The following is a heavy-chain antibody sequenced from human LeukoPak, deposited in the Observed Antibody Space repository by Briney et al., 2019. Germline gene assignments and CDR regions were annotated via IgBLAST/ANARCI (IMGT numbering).Heavy chain of an antibody. V-gene: IGHV1-18*04. CDR1: GYTFIGYY. CDR2: ISAYNGNT. Sequence: PGASVKVSCKASGYTFIGYYMHWVRQAPGQGLEWMGWISAYNGNTNYAQKLQGRVTMTTDTSTSTAYMELRSLRSDDTAVYYCARVCYYDSSGYYRAFDIWGQGTMVTVSS. J-gene: IGHJ3*02. CDR3: ARVCYYDSSGYYRAFDI. D-gene: IGHD3-22*01.